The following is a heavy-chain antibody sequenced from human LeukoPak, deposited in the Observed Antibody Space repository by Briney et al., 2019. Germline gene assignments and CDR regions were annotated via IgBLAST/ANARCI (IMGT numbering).Heavy chain of an antibody. CDR1: GGSFSGYY. Sequence: DPSETLSLTCAVYGGSFSGYYWSWIRQPPGKGLEWIGEINHSGSTNYNPSLKSRVTISVDTSKNQFSLKLSSVTAADTAVYYCARARLWVTAIQPIWGQGTMVTVSS. D-gene: IGHD2-21*02. CDR3: ARARLWVTAIQPI. CDR2: INHSGST. J-gene: IGHJ3*02. V-gene: IGHV4-34*01.